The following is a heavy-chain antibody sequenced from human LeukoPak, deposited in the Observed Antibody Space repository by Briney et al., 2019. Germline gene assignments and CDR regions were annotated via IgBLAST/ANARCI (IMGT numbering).Heavy chain of an antibody. D-gene: IGHD5-24*01. Sequence: SETLSLTCTVSGGSLTSYYWSWIRQPPGKGLEWMGYIYYSGSTNYNPSLQSRVTISVDTSKKQVSVKLSSVTAADTAVYYCASHYIEMATIAEYFQHWGQGTLVTVSS. CDR1: GGSLTSYY. V-gene: IGHV4-59*08. J-gene: IGHJ1*01. CDR3: ASHYIEMATIAEYFQH. CDR2: IYYSGST.